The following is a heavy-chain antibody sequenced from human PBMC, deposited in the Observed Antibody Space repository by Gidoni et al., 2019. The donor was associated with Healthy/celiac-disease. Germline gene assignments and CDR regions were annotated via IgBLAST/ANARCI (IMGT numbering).Heavy chain of an antibody. J-gene: IGHJ4*02. CDR3: AKGDRMITFGGVIAYY. D-gene: IGHD3-16*02. Sequence: EVQLVESGGGLVQPGGSLRLSCAASGFTFRSYAMSWVRQAPGKGLEWVSAISGSGGSTYYADSVKGRFTISRDNSKNTLYLQMNSLRAEDTAVYYCAKGDRMITFGGVIAYYWGQGTLVTVSS. V-gene: IGHV3-23*04. CDR1: GFTFRSYA. CDR2: ISGSGGST.